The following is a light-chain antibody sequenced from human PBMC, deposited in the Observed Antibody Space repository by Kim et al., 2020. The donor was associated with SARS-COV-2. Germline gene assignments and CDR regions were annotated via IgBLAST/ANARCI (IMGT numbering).Light chain of an antibody. J-gene: IGLJ3*02. CDR1: KMGSKY. CDR3: QAWDSSTKWV. CDR2: QDT. V-gene: IGLV3-1*01. Sequence: VSPGQTATITCAGDKMGSKYVCWYQQKPGQSPVLVIYQDTKRPSGIPERFSGSNSGNTATLTISGTQAMDEADYYCQAWDSSTKWVFGGGTKVTVL.